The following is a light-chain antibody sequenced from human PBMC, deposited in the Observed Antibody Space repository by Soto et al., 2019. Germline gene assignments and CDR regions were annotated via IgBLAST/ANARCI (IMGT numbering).Light chain of an antibody. V-gene: IGKV3-15*01. CDR3: QQYNNWPPWT. Sequence: EIVMTQSPATLSVSPGERATLSCRASQSVSSNLAWYQQKPGQAPRLLIYGASTSATGIPARFSGSGSGTALTLTISSLQSEDFSVYYCQQYNNWPPWTFGQGTKVEIK. J-gene: IGKJ1*01. CDR1: QSVSSN. CDR2: GAS.